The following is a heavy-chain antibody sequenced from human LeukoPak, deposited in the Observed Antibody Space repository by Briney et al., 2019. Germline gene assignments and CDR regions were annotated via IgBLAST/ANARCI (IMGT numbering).Heavy chain of an antibody. D-gene: IGHD3-22*01. CDR3: ARVEDVRYYDSSGYFRY. CDR2: IYYSGST. CDR1: GGSISSYY. V-gene: IGHV4-59*01. Sequence: PSETLSLTCTVSGGSISSYYWSWIRQPPGKGLEWIGYIYYSGSTNYNPSLKSRVTISVDTSKNQFSLKLSSVTAADTAVYYCARVEDVRYYDSSGYFRYRGQGTLVTVSS. J-gene: IGHJ4*02.